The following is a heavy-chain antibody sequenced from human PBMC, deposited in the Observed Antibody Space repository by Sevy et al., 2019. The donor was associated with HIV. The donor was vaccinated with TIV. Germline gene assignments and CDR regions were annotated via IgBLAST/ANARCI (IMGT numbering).Heavy chain of an antibody. CDR2: ISGDGSNT. Sequence: GGSLRLPCAASGLTFSTYGMHWVRQAPGKGLEWVALISGDGSNTYYADSVTGRFTISRDNSKNTLYLQMNSLRADDTAMYYCAKTYADTTMDLYYYDSWGQGTLVTVSS. CDR3: AKTYADTTMDLYYYDS. CDR1: GLTFSTYG. J-gene: IGHJ4*02. D-gene: IGHD5-18*01. V-gene: IGHV3-30*18.